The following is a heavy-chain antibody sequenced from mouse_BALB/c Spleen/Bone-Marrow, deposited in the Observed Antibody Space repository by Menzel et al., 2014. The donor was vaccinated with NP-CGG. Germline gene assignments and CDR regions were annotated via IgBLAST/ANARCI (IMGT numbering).Heavy chain of an antibody. D-gene: IGHD1-1*01. CDR2: ISSGSSTI. Sequence: EVQLVESGGGLVQPGGSRKLSCAASGFTFSSFAMHWVRQAPEKGLEWVAYISSGSSTIYYADTAMGRFTISRDNPKNTLFLQMTRLRSEDTAMYYCARAGSSSGYFYYWGPGTTLTVSS. V-gene: IGHV5-17*02. CDR3: ARAGSSSGYFYY. CDR1: GFTFSSFA. J-gene: IGHJ2*01.